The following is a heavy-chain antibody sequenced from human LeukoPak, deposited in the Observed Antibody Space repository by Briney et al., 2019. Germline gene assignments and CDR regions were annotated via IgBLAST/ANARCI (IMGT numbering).Heavy chain of an antibody. CDR3: ARAPRLRVVPAAISRDY. CDR2: ISAYNGNT. J-gene: IGHJ4*02. Sequence: ASVKVSCKASGYTFTSYGISWVRQAPGQGLEWMGWISAYNGNTNYAQKLQGGVTMTTDTSTSTAYMELRSLRSDDTAVYYCARAPRLRVVPAAISRDYWGQGTLVTVSS. V-gene: IGHV1-18*01. CDR1: GYTFTSYG. D-gene: IGHD2-2*01.